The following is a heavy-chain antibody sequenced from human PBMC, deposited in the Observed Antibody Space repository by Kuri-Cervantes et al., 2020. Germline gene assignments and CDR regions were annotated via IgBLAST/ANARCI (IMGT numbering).Heavy chain of an antibody. Sequence: SLKISCAASGFTFDDYAMHWVRQAPGKGLEWVSGISWNSGSIGYADSVKGRFTISRDNAKNTLYLQMNSLRAEDTAVYYCARRWAVAGYDYWGRGTLVTVSS. V-gene: IGHV3-9*01. D-gene: IGHD6-19*01. J-gene: IGHJ4*02. CDR2: ISWNSGSI. CDR3: ARRWAVAGYDY. CDR1: GFTFDDYA.